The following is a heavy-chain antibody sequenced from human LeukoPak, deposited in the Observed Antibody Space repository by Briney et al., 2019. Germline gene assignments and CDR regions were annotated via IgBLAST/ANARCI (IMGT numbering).Heavy chain of an antibody. J-gene: IGHJ4*02. V-gene: IGHV3-23*01. Sequence: PGGSLRLSCAASGFTFSSYAMSWVRQAPGKGLEWVSAISGSGGSTYYADSVKGRFTISRDNSKNTLYLQMNSLRAEDTAVYYCAKQRVVVEPAAMSHDYWGQGTLVTVSS. CDR1: GFTFSSYA. CDR2: ISGSGGST. CDR3: AKQRVVVEPAAMSHDY. D-gene: IGHD2-2*01.